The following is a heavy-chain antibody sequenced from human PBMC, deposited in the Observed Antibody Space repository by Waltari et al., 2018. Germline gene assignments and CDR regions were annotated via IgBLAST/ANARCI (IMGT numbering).Heavy chain of an antibody. CDR2: INAGNGNT. J-gene: IGHJ4*02. D-gene: IGHD3-22*01. CDR1: GSTFTSYA. V-gene: IGHV1-3*01. Sequence: QVQLVQSGAEVKKPGASVKVSCKASGSTFTSYAMHWVRQAPGQRLEWMGWINAGNGNTKYSQKFQGRVTITRDTSASTAYMELSSLRSEDTAVYYCARGVIVDSSGYYYGFDYWGQGTLVTVSS. CDR3: ARGVIVDSSGYYYGFDY.